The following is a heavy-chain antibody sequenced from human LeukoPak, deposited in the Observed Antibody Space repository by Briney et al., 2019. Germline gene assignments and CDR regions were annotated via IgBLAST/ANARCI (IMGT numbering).Heavy chain of an antibody. CDR2: INPNSGGT. D-gene: IGHD4-17*01. CDR3: ARDLTTVTTWTYYYYYMDV. J-gene: IGHJ6*03. CDR1: GYTFTGYY. V-gene: IGHV1-2*02. Sequence: ASVKVSCKASGYTFTGYYMHWVRQAPGQGLEWMGWINPNSGGTNYAQKVKGRVTMTRDTSISTAYMELSRLRSDDTAVYYCARDLTTVTTWTYYYYYMDVWGKGTTVTVSS.